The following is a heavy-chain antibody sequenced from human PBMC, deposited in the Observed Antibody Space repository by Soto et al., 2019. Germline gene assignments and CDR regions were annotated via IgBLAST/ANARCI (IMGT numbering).Heavy chain of an antibody. CDR1: GGTFSSYT. CDR2: IIPILGIA. CDR3: AIRLRFLEWLPDY. J-gene: IGHJ4*02. V-gene: IGHV1-69*02. D-gene: IGHD3-3*01. Sequence: SVKVSCKASGGTFSSYTISWVRQAPGQGLEWMGRIIPILGIANYAQKFQGRVTITADKSTSTAYMELSSLRSEDTAVYYCAIRLRFLEWLPDYWGQGTLVTVSS.